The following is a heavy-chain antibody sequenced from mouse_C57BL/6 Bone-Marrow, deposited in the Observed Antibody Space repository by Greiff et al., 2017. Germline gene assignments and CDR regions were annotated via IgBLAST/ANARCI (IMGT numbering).Heavy chain of an antibody. CDR3: AREAWIKASLYAMDY. CDR2: INPSSGYT. V-gene: IGHV1-7*01. CDR1: GYTFTSYW. Sequence: QVQLQQSGAELAKPGASVKLSCKASGYTFTSYWMHWVKQRPGQGLEWIGYINPSSGYTKYNQKFKDKSTLTADKSSSTAYMQLSSLTYEDSAVFYCAREAWIKASLYAMDYWGQGTSVTVSS. J-gene: IGHJ4*01. D-gene: IGHD1-3*01.